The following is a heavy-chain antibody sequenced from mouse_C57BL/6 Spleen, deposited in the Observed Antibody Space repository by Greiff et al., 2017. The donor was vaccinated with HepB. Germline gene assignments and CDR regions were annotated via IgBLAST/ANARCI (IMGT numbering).Heavy chain of an antibody. J-gene: IGHJ3*01. CDR1: GFTFSDYG. CDR2: ISSGSSTI. D-gene: IGHD2-5*01. V-gene: IGHV5-17*01. Sequence: EVQLVESGGGLVKPGGSLKLSCAASGFTFSDYGMHWVRQAPEKGLEWVAYISSGSSTIYYAATVKGRFTFSRDNAKNTLFLQMTSLRSEDTAMYYCAHSNYAYWGQGTLVTVSA. CDR3: AHSNYAY.